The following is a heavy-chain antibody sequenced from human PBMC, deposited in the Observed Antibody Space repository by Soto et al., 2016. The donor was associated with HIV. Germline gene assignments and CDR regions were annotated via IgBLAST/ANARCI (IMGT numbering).Heavy chain of an antibody. J-gene: IGHJ4*02. V-gene: IGHV3-43*02. CDR1: GFTFDDYA. CDR2: ISGDGGST. Sequence: EVQLVESGGGVVQPGGSLRLSCAASGFTFDDYAMHWVRQAPGKGLEWVSLISGDGGSTYYADSVKGRFTISRDNSKNSLYLQMNSLRTEDTALYYCAIHYYDSSGFDYWGQGTLVTVSS. D-gene: IGHD3-22*01. CDR3: AIHYYDSSGFDY.